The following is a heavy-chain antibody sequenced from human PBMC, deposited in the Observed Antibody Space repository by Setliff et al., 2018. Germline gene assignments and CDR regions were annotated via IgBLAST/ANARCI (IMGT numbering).Heavy chain of an antibody. CDR3: ARAVGYCSGGSCYKGDDY. Sequence: ASVKVSCKASGYAFSSYSMHWVRQAPGQRLEWMGWINAANENTQYSKKFQGRLTITRDTSTNTAYMEVRSLGSDDTAMYYCARAVGYCSGGSCYKGDDYWGQGTLVTVSS. J-gene: IGHJ4*02. CDR2: INAANENT. CDR1: GYAFSSYS. V-gene: IGHV1-3*01. D-gene: IGHD2-15*01.